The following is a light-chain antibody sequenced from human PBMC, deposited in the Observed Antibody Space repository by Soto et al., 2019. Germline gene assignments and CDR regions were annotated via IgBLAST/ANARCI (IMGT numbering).Light chain of an antibody. V-gene: IGKV2-28*01. CDR2: WGS. J-gene: IGKJ2*01. CDR3: IQRLQTPYT. CDR1: QSLLHTNGNYF. Sequence: DIVMTQSPLSLPVTPGEPASFSCRSSQSLLHTNGNYFFDWYLQKPGQSPQLLIYWGSNRASGVPDRYGGSASGPDFTLKISRVEAEHVWVYYCIQRLQTPYTFGQETTQDIK.